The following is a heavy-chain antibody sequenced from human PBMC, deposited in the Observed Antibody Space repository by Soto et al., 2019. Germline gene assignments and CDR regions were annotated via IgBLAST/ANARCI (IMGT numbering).Heavy chain of an antibody. V-gene: IGHV4-59*01. Sequence: QVQLQESGPGLVKPSETLSLPCTVSGGSISSYYWSWIRQSPGKGLEWIGYMYYSGSTNYYPSLKSRVTISIDAARDQFSLKLSSVTAADTAVYYCARGTFGVVKDWGQGTLVTVSS. CDR3: ARGTFGVVKD. CDR2: MYYSGST. D-gene: IGHD3-3*01. CDR1: GGSISSYY. J-gene: IGHJ4*02.